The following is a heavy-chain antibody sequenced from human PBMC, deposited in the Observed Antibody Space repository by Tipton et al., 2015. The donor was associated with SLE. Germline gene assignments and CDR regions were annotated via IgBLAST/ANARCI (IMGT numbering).Heavy chain of an antibody. J-gene: IGHJ4*02. Sequence: SLRLSCAASGFSVTNNYMSWVRQAPGKGLEWVSVIYVPGDTYYAASVKGRFTISRDNSKNTVSLQMNSLRVEDTAVYFCARGRGGEFLDYWGQGTLVTVSS. D-gene: IGHD3-16*01. CDR3: ARGRGGEFLDY. CDR2: IYVPGDT. CDR1: GFSVTNNY. V-gene: IGHV3-53*01.